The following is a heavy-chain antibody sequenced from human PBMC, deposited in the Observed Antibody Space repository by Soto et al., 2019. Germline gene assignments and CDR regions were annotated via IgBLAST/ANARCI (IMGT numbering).Heavy chain of an antibody. J-gene: IGHJ4*02. V-gene: IGHV4-31*03. Sequence: PSETLSLTCTVSGCSISSGGYYWSWIRQHPGKGLEWIGYIYYSGSTYYNPSLKSRVTISVDTSKNQFSLKLSSVTAADTAVYYCARDLLYCSGGSCYRNVDYWGQGTLVTVSS. CDR2: IYYSGST. CDR3: ARDLLYCSGGSCYRNVDY. D-gene: IGHD2-15*01. CDR1: GCSISSGGYY.